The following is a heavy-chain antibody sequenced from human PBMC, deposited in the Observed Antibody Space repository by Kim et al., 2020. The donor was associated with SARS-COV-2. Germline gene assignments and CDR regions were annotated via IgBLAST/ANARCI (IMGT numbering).Heavy chain of an antibody. V-gene: IGHV4-31*01. CDR2: IDYSGST. CDR1: GGSISSGGYY. Sequence: SETLSLTCTVSGGSISSGGYYWSWIRQHPGKGLEWIGYIDYSGSTYYNPSLKSPVTISVDTSKNQFSLKLSSVTAADTAVYYCASLILGGMDVWGQGTTGTVSS. D-gene: IGHD1-26*01. J-gene: IGHJ6*02. CDR3: ASLILGGMDV.